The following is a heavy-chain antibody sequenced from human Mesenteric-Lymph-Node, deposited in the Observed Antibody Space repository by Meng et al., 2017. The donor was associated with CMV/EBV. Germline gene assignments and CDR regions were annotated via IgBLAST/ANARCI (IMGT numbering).Heavy chain of an antibody. CDR3: ARSSYYYDRSEYAVAWFDP. V-gene: IGHV1-8*01. Sequence: ASVKVSCKASGYTFTSYDINWVRQATGQGLEWMGCMNPNSGNTGYAQKFQGRVTMTRNTSISTAYMELSSLRSEDTAVYYCARSSYYYDRSEYAVAWFDPWGQGTLVTVSS. D-gene: IGHD3-22*01. J-gene: IGHJ5*02. CDR2: MNPNSGNT. CDR1: GYTFTSYD.